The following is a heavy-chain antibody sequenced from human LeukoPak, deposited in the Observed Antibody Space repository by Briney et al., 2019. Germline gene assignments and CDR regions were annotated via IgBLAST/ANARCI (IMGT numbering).Heavy chain of an antibody. CDR3: ARGRVSVPETRELQHNWFDH. CDR2: INPNSGGT. CDR1: GYTFTGYY. D-gene: IGHD1-26*01. V-gene: IGHV1-2*02. J-gene: IGHJ5*02. Sequence: ASVKVSFTASGYTFTGYYMHWVRQAPGQGLEWMGWINPNSGGTNYAQKFQGRVTMTRDTSISTAYMELSRLRSDDTAVYYCARGRVSVPETRELQHNWFDHWGQGTLVTVSS.